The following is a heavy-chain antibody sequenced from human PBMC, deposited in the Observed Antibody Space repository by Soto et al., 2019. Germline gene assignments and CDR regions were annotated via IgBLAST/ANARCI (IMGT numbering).Heavy chain of an antibody. CDR3: ARVRYYDSSGYSYGMDV. J-gene: IGHJ6*02. V-gene: IGHV4-30-4*01. D-gene: IGHD3-22*01. CDR1: GGSISSGDYY. CDR2: IYYSGST. Sequence: SETLSLTCTVSGGSISSGDYYWSWIRQPPGKGLEWIGYIYYSGSTYYNPSLKSRVTISVDTSKNQFSLKLSSVTAADTAVYYCARVRYYDSSGYSYGMDVWGQGTTVTVSS.